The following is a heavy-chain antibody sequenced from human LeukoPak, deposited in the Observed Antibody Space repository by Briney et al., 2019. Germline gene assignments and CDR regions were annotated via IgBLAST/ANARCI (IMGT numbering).Heavy chain of an antibody. V-gene: IGHV1-46*01. D-gene: IGHD1-26*01. J-gene: IGHJ5*02. CDR1: VYTFTMYY. CDR3: ARDNSVGDNAWWFDP. Sequence: SSVKVSFMSSVYTFTMYYMHWVRQAPGQGLDWMGLINPTGGSKGYAQKFQGRVNMTRDMSTSHDYMELSSLRSEDTAIYYCARDNSVGDNAWWFDPWGQGTLVTVSS. CDR2: INPTGGSK.